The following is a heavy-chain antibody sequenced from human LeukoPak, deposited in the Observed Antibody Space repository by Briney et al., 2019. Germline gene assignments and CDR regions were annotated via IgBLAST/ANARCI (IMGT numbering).Heavy chain of an antibody. D-gene: IGHD3-3*01. CDR1: GYTFTSYG. CDR3: ASPAKAPDYYDFWSGPRLESYYYMDV. J-gene: IGHJ6*03. V-gene: IGHV1-18*01. CDR2: ISAYNGNT. Sequence: WASVKVSCKASGYTFTSYGISWVRQAPGQGLEWMGWISAYNGNTNYAQKLQGRVTITADESTSTAYMELSSLRSEDTAVYYCASPAKAPDYYDFWSGPRLESYYYMDVWGKGTTVTVSS.